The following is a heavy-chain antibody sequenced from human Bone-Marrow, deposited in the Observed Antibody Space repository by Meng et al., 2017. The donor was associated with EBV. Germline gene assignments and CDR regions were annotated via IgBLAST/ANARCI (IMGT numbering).Heavy chain of an antibody. D-gene: IGHD4-17*01. CDR1: GGTFSSYA. Sequence: VELVQSGAGVKKPGSSVKVSCKASGGTFSSYAISWVRQAPGQGLEWMGGIIPIFGTANYAQKFQGRDTITADKSTSTAYMELSSLRSEDTAVYYCARDTHDYGDLTFFDYWGQGTLVTVSS. CDR3: ARDTHDYGDLTFFDY. V-gene: IGHV1-69*06. J-gene: IGHJ4*02. CDR2: IIPIFGTA.